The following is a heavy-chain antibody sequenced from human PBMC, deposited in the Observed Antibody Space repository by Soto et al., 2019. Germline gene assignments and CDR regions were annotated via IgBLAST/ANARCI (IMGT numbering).Heavy chain of an antibody. V-gene: IGHV3-23*01. J-gene: IGHJ2*01. D-gene: IGHD4-17*01. CDR1: GFTFSSYG. CDR2: ISNGGSLT. Sequence: QLLESGGGLVQFGGSLRLSCAASGFTFSSYGMSWVRQVPGKGLEWVSSISNGGSLTYYADSVKGRCTISRDNSKNTLYLQMDSLGAEDTALYYSATILVTKQWYFHVWGRGTLVTVSS. CDR3: ATILVTKQWYFHV.